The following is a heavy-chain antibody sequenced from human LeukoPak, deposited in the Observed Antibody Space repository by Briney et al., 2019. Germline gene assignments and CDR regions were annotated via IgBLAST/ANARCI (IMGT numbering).Heavy chain of an antibody. CDR1: GYTFTGYY. CDR3: ARDHFNWFDP. J-gene: IGHJ5*02. V-gene: IGHV1-2*02. D-gene: IGHD2/OR15-2a*01. CDR2: INPNSGGT. Sequence: ASVKVSCKASGYTFTGYYMHWVRQAPGQGLEWMGWINPNSGGTNYAQKFQGRVTMTRDTSISTAYMELSSLRSEDTAVYYCARDHFNWFDPWGQGTLVTVSS.